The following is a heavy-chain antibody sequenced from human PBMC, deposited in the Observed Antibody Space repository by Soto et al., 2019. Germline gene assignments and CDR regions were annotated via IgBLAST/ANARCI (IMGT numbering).Heavy chain of an antibody. CDR3: ARDYSSGWYYYGMDV. J-gene: IGHJ6*02. Sequence: GGSLRLSCAASGFTFSSYAMHWVRQAPGKGLEWVAVISYDGSNKYYADSVKGRFTISRDNSKNTLYLQMNSLRAEDTAVYSCARDYSSGWYYYGMDVWGQGSTVTVSS. CDR2: ISYDGSNK. D-gene: IGHD6-19*01. CDR1: GFTFSSYA. V-gene: IGHV3-30-3*01.